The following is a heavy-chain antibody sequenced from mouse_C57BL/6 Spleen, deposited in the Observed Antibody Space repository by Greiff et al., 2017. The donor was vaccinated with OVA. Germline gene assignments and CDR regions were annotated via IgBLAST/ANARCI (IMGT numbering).Heavy chain of an antibody. J-gene: IGHJ2*01. D-gene: IGHD1-1*01. CDR2: ISYDGSN. CDR3: AREGVTTVVDT. CDR1: GYSITSGYY. Sequence: VQLQQSGPGLVKPSQSLSLTCSVTGYSITSGYYWTWIRQFPGNKLEWMGYISYDGSNNYNPSLKNRISITRDTSKNQFFLKLNSVTTEDTATYYCAREGVTTVVDTWGQGTTLTVSS. V-gene: IGHV3-6*01.